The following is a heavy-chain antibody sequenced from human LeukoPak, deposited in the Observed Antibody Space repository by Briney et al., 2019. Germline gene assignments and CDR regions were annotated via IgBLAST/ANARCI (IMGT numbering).Heavy chain of an antibody. Sequence: GGSLRLSCAASGFTFSSYWMSWVRQAPGKGLEWVANIKQDGSEKYYVDSVKGRFTISRDNAKNSLYLQMNSLRAEDTAVYYCARDGRLLDGPYYFDYWGQGTLVTVSS. J-gene: IGHJ4*02. CDR2: IKQDGSEK. D-gene: IGHD2-15*01. CDR3: ARDGRLLDGPYYFDY. CDR1: GFTFSSYW. V-gene: IGHV3-7*01.